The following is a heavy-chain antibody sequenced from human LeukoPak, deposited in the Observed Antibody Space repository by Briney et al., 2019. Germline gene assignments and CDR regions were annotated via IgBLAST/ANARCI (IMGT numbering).Heavy chain of an antibody. V-gene: IGHV5-51*01. Sequence: GESLKISCKGSGYSFTNYWIAWVRQMPGKGLEWMGIINPGDSESRYSPSFEGQVTISLDRSITTAYLQWSSLKASDTAMYYCARGVDFWSGSPYFDFWGQGSLVTVS. CDR3: ARGVDFWSGSPYFDF. D-gene: IGHD3-3*01. J-gene: IGHJ4*02. CDR1: GYSFTNYW. CDR2: INPGDSES.